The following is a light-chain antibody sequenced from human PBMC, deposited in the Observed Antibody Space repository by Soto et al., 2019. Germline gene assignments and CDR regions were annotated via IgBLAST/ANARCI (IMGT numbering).Light chain of an antibody. CDR2: GGS. CDR3: QQYSSSRT. CDR1: QSVSSNH. Sequence: DIVLTQSPGTLYLSPGERATLSCRASQSVSSNHLAWYQQKPGQAPRLLIYGGSSRATGIRVRFSGSGSETDFTLTITRLEPENFSGYYCQQYSSSRTFGQGTKVDIK. V-gene: IGKV3-20*01. J-gene: IGKJ1*01.